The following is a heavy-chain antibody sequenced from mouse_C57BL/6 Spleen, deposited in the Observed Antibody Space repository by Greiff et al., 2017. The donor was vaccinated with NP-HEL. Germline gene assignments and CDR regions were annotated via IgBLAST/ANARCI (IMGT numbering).Heavy chain of an antibody. V-gene: IGHV1-22*01. Sequence: VQLQQSGPELVKPGASVKMSCKASGYTFTDYNMHWVKQSHGKSLEWIGYINPNNGGTSYNQKFKGKATLTVNKASSTACMELRSLASEDSAVYYCAREGNYDYDRVFAYWGQGTLVTVSA. CDR3: AREGNYDYDRVFAY. CDR2: INPNNGGT. CDR1: GYTFTDYN. D-gene: IGHD2-4*01. J-gene: IGHJ3*01.